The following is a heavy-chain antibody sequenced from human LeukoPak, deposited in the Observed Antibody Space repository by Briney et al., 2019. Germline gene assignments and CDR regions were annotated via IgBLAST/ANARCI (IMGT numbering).Heavy chain of an antibody. J-gene: IGHJ3*02. CDR2: INPSGGST. Sequence: GASVKVSCKASGYTFTGYYMHWVRQAPGQGLEWMGIINPSGGSTSYAQKFQGRVTMTRDTSTSTVYMELSSLRSEDTAVYYCARDPRGYGDAFDIWGQGTMVTVSS. CDR3: ARDPRGYGDAFDI. CDR1: GYTFTGYY. D-gene: IGHD5-18*01. V-gene: IGHV1-46*01.